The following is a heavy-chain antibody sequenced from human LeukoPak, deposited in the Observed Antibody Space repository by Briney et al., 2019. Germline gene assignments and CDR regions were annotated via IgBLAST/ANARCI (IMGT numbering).Heavy chain of an antibody. Sequence: GGSLILSCAASGFTFSSYWMSWVRQAPGKGLEWVANIKQDGSEKYYVDSVKGRFTISRDNAKNSLYLQMNSLRAEDTAVYYCARSYRRGAITMLRGVANRGAFDIWGQGTMVTVSS. V-gene: IGHV3-7*01. CDR3: ARSYRRGAITMLRGVANRGAFDI. CDR1: GFTFSSYW. J-gene: IGHJ3*02. D-gene: IGHD3-10*01. CDR2: IKQDGSEK.